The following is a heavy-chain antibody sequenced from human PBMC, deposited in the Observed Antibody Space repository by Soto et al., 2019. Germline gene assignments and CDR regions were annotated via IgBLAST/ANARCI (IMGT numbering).Heavy chain of an antibody. CDR2: ISYSGNT. V-gene: IGHV4-59*01. CDR1: GGSISSYY. CDR3: ARESAWTGWFDP. Sequence: SETLSLTCTVSGGSISSYYWSWIRQPPGKGLEWIGYISYSGNTDYNPSLKSRVTMSIDTSRNQFSLEVTSVTAADTAVYYCARESAWTGWFDPWGQGSLVTVSS. J-gene: IGHJ5*02. D-gene: IGHD3-9*01.